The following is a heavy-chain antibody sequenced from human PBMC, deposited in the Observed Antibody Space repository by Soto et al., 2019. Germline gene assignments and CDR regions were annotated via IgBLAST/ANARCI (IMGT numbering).Heavy chain of an antibody. CDR2: IKQDGSEK. J-gene: IGHJ5*02. V-gene: IGHV3-7*01. CDR3: ARHDYGDYGGRVGFDP. CDR1: GFTFSSYW. Sequence: LRLSCAASGFTFSSYWMSWVRQAPGKGLEWVANIKQDGSEKYYVDSVKGRFTISRDNAKNSLYLQMNSLRAEDTAVYYCARHDYGDYGGRVGFDPWGQGTLVTVSS. D-gene: IGHD4-17*01.